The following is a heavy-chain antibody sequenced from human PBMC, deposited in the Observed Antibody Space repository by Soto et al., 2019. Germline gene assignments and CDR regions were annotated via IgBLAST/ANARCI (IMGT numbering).Heavy chain of an antibody. Sequence: SETLSLTCTVSGGSVTNSSYYWGWIRQSPGKGLEWIGSVYYRGRSYSKSSVKSRVTISVDTSKNRFSLSLNSVTASDTAVYFCVSQRTTVPTQAYFDYWGPGALVTVPS. CDR1: GGSVTNSSYY. CDR2: VYYRGRS. J-gene: IGHJ4*02. CDR3: VSQRTTVPTQAYFDY. D-gene: IGHD4-17*01. V-gene: IGHV4-39*01.